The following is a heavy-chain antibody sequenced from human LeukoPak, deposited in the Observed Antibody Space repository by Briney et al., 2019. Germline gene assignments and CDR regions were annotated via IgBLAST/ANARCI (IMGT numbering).Heavy chain of an antibody. V-gene: IGHV4-39*01. CDR2: LDYIGST. Sequence: SGTLSLTCTVSGGSVSSTSYYWGWIRQPPGKGLESIVSLDYIGSTYSNPSLRSRVTISVDTSKSQCSLKLSSVTAADTAVYCCARHRVAVAVAGFDYWGQGTLVTVSS. D-gene: IGHD6-19*01. CDR1: GGSVSSTSYY. CDR3: ARHRVAVAVAGFDY. J-gene: IGHJ4*02.